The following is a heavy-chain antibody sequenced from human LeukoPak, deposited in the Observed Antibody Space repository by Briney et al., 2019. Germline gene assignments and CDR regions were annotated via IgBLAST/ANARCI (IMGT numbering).Heavy chain of an antibody. D-gene: IGHD3-10*01. CDR3: ARGRRLMVRGVTFWFDP. CDR1: GYTFSSYT. Sequence: GASVKVSCKASGYTFSSYTMNWVRQAPGQGLEWMGWINTNTGNPTYAQDFTGRFVFSLDTSVSTAYLQISSLKAEDTAVYYCARGRRLMVRGVTFWFDPWGQGTLVTVSS. V-gene: IGHV7-4-1*02. CDR2: INTNTGNP. J-gene: IGHJ5*02.